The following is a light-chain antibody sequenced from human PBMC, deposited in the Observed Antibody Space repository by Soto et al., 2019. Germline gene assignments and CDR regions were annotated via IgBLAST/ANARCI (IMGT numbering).Light chain of an antibody. Sequence: DIVMTQSPDSLAVSLGERATINCKSSQSVFYSSKNKNYLAWYQQKPGQPPKLLIYWASTRESGVPDRFSGSGSVTDFTLTISSLQAEDVAVYYCQQYYSTPITFGQGTRLEIK. V-gene: IGKV4-1*01. J-gene: IGKJ5*01. CDR3: QQYYSTPIT. CDR1: QSVFYSSKNKNY. CDR2: WAS.